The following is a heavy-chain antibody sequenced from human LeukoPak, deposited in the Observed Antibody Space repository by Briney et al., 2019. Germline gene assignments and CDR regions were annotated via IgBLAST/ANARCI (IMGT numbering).Heavy chain of an antibody. CDR2: ISTTDATT. CDR1: GFTFSTYW. V-gene: IGHV3-23*01. D-gene: IGHD5-12*01. Sequence: GGSLRLSCAASGFTFSTYWMSWVRQAPGKGLEWVSGISTTDATTSYADSVKGRFTISRDNSKNTLYLQMNSLRAEDTAKYYCAKDISGYDSFDYWGQGTQVTVSS. CDR3: AKDISGYDSFDY. J-gene: IGHJ4*02.